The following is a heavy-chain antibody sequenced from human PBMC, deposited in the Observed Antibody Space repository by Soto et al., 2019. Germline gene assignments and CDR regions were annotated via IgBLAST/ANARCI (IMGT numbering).Heavy chain of an antibody. D-gene: IGHD5-12*01. Sequence: ASVKVSCKASGYTFTSYAMHWGRQAPRQRLEWMGWINAGNGNTKYSQKFQGRVTITRDTSASTAYMELSSLRSEDTAVYYCADLRRDGYNAYGMDVWGQGTTVTVSS. V-gene: IGHV1-3*01. CDR3: ADLRRDGYNAYGMDV. CDR1: GYTFTSYA. J-gene: IGHJ6*02. CDR2: INAGNGNT.